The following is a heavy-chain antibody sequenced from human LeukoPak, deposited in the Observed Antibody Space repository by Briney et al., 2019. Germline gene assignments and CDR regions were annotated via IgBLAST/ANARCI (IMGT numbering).Heavy chain of an antibody. D-gene: IGHD1-1*01. V-gene: IGHV3-21*01. J-gene: IGHJ4*02. CDR2: ISSVSTYI. CDR3: ARDRKVEPLPEY. Sequence: GGSLRLSCAASGFTFSSYAMNWVRQAPGKGLEWISPISSVSTYIYYADSVKGRFTISRDNARNSLYLQLNSLRVEDTAVYYCARDRKVEPLPEYWGQGTLVTVSS. CDR1: GFTFSSYA.